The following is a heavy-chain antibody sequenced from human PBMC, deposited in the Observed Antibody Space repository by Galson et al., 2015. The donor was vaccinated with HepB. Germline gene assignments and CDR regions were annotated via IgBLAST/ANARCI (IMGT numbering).Heavy chain of an antibody. CDR2: ISYDGSNK. Sequence: SLRLSCAASGFTFSSYAMHWVRQAPGKGLEWVAVISYDGSNKYYADSVKGRFTISRDNSKNTLSLQMNSLRAEDTAVYYCARIGGGYDSSGHPLIDYWGQGTLVTVSS. J-gene: IGHJ4*02. D-gene: IGHD3-22*01. CDR1: GFTFSSYA. CDR3: ARIGGGYDSSGHPLIDY. V-gene: IGHV3-30-3*01.